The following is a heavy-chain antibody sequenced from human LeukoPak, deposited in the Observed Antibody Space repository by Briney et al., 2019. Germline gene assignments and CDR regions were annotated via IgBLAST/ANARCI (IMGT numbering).Heavy chain of an antibody. J-gene: IGHJ4*02. V-gene: IGHV3-21*01. D-gene: IGHD6-13*01. CDR3: ARDLGGAAAGSCFDY. CDR2: TSSSSSYI. Sequence: AGGSLRLSCAASGFTFSSYSMNWVRQAPGKGLEWVSSTSSSSSYIYYADSVKGRFTISRDNAKNSLYLQMNSLRAEDTAVYYCARDLGGAAAGSCFDYWGQGTLVTVSS. CDR1: GFTFSSYS.